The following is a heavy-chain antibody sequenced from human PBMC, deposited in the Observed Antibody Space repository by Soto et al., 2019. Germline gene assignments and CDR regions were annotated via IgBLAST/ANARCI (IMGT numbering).Heavy chain of an antibody. Sequence: QLQLHESGSGLVKPSQTLSLTCTVSGASISYGNYAWSWIRQTPGKGLEWIGYINHLETTFYNPSFESRLTPSIDRAKNRFSLNLNSMSAADRAVYFCARGGGSDSFDYWGQGILVTVSS. CDR1: GASISYGNYA. D-gene: IGHD1-26*01. J-gene: IGHJ4*02. CDR3: ARGGGSDSFDY. V-gene: IGHV4-30-2*01. CDR2: INHLETT.